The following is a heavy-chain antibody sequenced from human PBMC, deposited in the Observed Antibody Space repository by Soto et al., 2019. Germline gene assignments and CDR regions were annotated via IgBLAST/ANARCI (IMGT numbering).Heavy chain of an antibody. J-gene: IGHJ6*03. CDR2: LYSSGST. CDR1: CGSIISSNYY. CDR3: SRTYVTGMVVVPAAKDYMDV. V-gene: IGHV4-39*01. D-gene: IGHD2-2*01. Sequence: QLPVQESGPGLVKPSETLSLPCTVSCGSIISSNYYWGWIRHPPGKGLEWIGSLYSSGSTYYTPSLKSPVTPSVDTSKNLFSLKLSPVTAADTAVYYWSRTYVTGMVVVPAAKDYMDVCGKGTTVTV.